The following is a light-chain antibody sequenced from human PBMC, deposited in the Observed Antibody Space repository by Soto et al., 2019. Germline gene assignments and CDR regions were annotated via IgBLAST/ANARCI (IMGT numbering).Light chain of an antibody. CDR2: GAS. J-gene: IGKJ1*01. CDR1: QSVNSN. V-gene: IGKV3-15*01. Sequence: ETALTQSPATLSVSPGERATLSCRASQSVNSNLAWYQQKPGQAPRLLIYGASTRATGIPARFSGSGSGTEFTLTISSLQSEDFAVYYCQQYNNSPRTFGQGTKVEIK. CDR3: QQYNNSPRT.